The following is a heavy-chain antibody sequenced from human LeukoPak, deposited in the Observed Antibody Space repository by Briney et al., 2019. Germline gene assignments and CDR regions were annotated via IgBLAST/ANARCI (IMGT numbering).Heavy chain of an antibody. V-gene: IGHV5-51*01. CDR1: GYSFGSYW. CDR2: VYPGYSDI. J-gene: IGHJ3*02. D-gene: IGHD3-22*01. Sequence: GESLKISCKASGYSFGSYWLGWVRQVPGKGLEWIGIVYPGYSDITYSPSFQGQVTISADKSISTAYLQWRSLKASDTAMYFRARPSGYYHDSSGYHHDALDIWGQGTMVTVSP. CDR3: ARPSGYYHDSSGYHHDALDI.